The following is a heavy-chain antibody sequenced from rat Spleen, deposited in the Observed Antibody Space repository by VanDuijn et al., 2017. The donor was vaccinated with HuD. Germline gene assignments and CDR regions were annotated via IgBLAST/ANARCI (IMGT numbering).Heavy chain of an antibody. Sequence: EVQLVESGGGLVQPGRSLKLSCAASGFTFNYYWMTWVRQAPKKGLEWVASISPSGGSTYYRDSVKGRFTVSRDNAKSTLYLQMDSLRSEDTATYYCTRVDYPGIAHYFDYWGQGVMVTVSS. J-gene: IGHJ2*01. D-gene: IGHD1-4*01. V-gene: IGHV5-31*01. CDR1: GFTFNYYW. CDR3: TRVDYPGIAHYFDY. CDR2: ISPSGGST.